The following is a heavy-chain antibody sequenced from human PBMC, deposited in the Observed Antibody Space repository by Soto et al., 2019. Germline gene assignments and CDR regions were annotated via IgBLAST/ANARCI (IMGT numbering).Heavy chain of an antibody. Sequence: PGGSLRLSCAASGFTFSSYEMNWVRQAPGKGLEWVSYISSSGSTIYYADSVKGRFTISRDNAKNSLFLQMNSLRAEDTAVYYCARDEYCRGGSCYSGGFDPWGQGTLVTVSS. V-gene: IGHV3-48*03. J-gene: IGHJ5*02. D-gene: IGHD2-15*01. CDR2: ISSSGSTI. CDR1: GFTFSSYE. CDR3: ARDEYCRGGSCYSGGFDP.